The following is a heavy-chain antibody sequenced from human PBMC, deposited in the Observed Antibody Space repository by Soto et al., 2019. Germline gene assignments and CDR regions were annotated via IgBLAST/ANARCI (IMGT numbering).Heavy chain of an antibody. CDR1: GFTFSSYA. V-gene: IGHV3-30-3*01. CDR2: ISYDGSNK. J-gene: IGHJ3*02. CDR3: ARLDWVYERYSSSSDDAFDI. D-gene: IGHD6-6*01. Sequence: GGSLRLSCAASGFTFSSYAMHWVRQAPGKGLEWVAVISYDGSNKYYADSVKGRFTISRDNSKNTLYLQMNSLRAEDTAVYYCARLDWVYERYSSSSDDAFDIWGQGTMVTVSS.